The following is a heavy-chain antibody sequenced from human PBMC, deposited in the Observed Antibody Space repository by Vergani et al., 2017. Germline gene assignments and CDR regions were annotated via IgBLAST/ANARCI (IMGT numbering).Heavy chain of an antibody. CDR2: VDPEDGET. V-gene: IGHV1-69-2*01. J-gene: IGHJ6*02. CDR3: ATPQTVTNGCLEV. Sequence: EVQLVQSGAEVKKPGATMKISCKVSGYTFTDHYMHWVKQAPGKGLEWMGLVDPEDGETIYAEKFKGRVTIAADTSTDTAHLELSSLRSEDTAVYYCATPQTVTNGCLEVWGQGTTVIVSS. CDR1: GYTFTDHY. D-gene: IGHD4-17*01.